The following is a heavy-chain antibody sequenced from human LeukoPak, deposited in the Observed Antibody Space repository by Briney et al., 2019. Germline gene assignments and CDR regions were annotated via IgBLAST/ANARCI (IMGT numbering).Heavy chain of an antibody. CDR1: GFTFISYG. D-gene: IGHD6-6*01. CDR3: AKDQYSSSYYFDY. V-gene: IGHV3-30*02. Sequence: GGSLRLSGAASGFTFISYGMHWVRQAPGKGLGWVPFIRYDGSNKYYTDSVKGRFTISRDNSKNTLYLQMNSLRAEDTAVYYCAKDQYSSSYYFDYWGQGTLVTVSS. J-gene: IGHJ4*02. CDR2: IRYDGSNK.